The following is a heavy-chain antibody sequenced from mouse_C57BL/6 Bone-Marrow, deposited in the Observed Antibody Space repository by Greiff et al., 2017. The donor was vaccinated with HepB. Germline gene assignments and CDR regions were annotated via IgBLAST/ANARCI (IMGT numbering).Heavy chain of an antibody. V-gene: IGHV5-6*01. CDR2: ISSGGSYT. J-gene: IGHJ4*01. Sequence: EVQGVESGGDLVKPGGSLKLSCAASGFTFSSYGMSWVRQTPDKRLEWVATISSGGSYTYYPDSVKGRFTISRDIAKNTLYLQMSSLKSEVTAMYYCARLTTVPPRDSMDYWGQGTSVTVSS. D-gene: IGHD1-1*01. CDR3: ARLTTVPPRDSMDY. CDR1: GFTFSSYG.